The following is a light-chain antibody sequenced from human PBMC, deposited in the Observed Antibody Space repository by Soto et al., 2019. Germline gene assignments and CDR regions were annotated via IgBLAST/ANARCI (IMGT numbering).Light chain of an antibody. J-gene: IGLJ2*01. CDR1: SSDVGCYDY. V-gene: IGLV2-11*01. CDR2: DVN. CDR3: FSYAGRRV. Sequence: QSALTQPRSVSGSPGQSVTISCTGTSSDVGCYDYVSWYHHHPGKAPKLMIFDVNKRPSGVPDRFSGSKSGTTASLTISGLRAEDEADYSCFSYAGRRVFGGGTKLTVL.